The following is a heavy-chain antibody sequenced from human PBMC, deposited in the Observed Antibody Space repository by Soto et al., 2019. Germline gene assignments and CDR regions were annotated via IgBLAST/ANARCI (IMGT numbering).Heavy chain of an antibody. D-gene: IGHD6-19*01. CDR3: ARTPSRVLIAVAGILDY. CDR2: ISYDGSNK. V-gene: IGHV3-30-3*01. Sequence: QVQLVESGGGVVQPGRSLRLSCAASGFTFSSYAMHWVRQAPGKGLEWVAVISYDGSNKYYADSVKGRFTLSRDNSKNTLYLQMNSLRAEDTAVYYCARTPSRVLIAVAGILDYWGQGTLVTVSS. J-gene: IGHJ4*02. CDR1: GFTFSSYA.